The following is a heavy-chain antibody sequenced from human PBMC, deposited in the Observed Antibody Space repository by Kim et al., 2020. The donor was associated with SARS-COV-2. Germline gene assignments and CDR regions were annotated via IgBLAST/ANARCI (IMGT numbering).Heavy chain of an antibody. Sequence: NPPLKSRVTIAVDTSTNQFSLERGSVTAADTAVYYCARLAGIAAAGTIDYWGQGTLVTVSS. J-gene: IGHJ4*02. V-gene: IGHV4-39*01. CDR3: ARLAGIAAAGTIDY. D-gene: IGHD6-13*01.